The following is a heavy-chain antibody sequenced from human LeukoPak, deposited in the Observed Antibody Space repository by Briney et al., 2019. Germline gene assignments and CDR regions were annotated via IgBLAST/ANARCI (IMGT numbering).Heavy chain of an antibody. CDR1: GGTFSSYA. J-gene: IGHJ4*02. V-gene: IGHV1-69*13. CDR2: IIPMFGSP. CDR3: ARVVFGTDAYYFDY. D-gene: IGHD3-10*02. Sequence: ASVKVSCKASGGTFSSYAISWVRQAPGQGLEWMGGIIPMFGSPNYAQKFQGRVTITADESTSTAYMELSSLRSEDTAVYYCARVVFGTDAYYFDYWGQGTLVTVSS.